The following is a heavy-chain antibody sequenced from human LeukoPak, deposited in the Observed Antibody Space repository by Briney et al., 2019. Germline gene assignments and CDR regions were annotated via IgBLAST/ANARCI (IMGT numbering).Heavy chain of an antibody. CDR1: GFTFSSHW. CDR2: IDYEGGTT. D-gene: IGHD3-10*01. V-gene: IGHV3-74*01. J-gene: IGHJ4*02. Sequence: PGGSLRLSCVASGFTFSSHWMHWVRQVPGKGLVWVSRIDYEGGTTDYADSVEGRFTISRDNSKNTLYLQMNSLRAEDTAVYYCAKDQLRYYYGSGSYGFGDYWGQGTLVTVSS. CDR3: AKDQLRYYYGSGSYGFGDY.